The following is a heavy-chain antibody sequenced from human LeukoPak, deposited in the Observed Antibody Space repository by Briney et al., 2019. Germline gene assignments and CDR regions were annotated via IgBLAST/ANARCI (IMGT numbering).Heavy chain of an antibody. CDR2: IYYSGST. D-gene: IGHD4-17*01. CDR1: GGSISSYY. Sequence: PSETLSLTCTVSGGSISSYYWSWIRQPPGKGLEWIGYIYYSGSTNYNPSLKSRVTISVDTSKNQFSLKLSSVTAADTAVYYCARGGGNNYGDYVYPFDPWGQGTLVTVSS. CDR3: ARGGGNNYGDYVYPFDP. J-gene: IGHJ5*02. V-gene: IGHV4-59*01.